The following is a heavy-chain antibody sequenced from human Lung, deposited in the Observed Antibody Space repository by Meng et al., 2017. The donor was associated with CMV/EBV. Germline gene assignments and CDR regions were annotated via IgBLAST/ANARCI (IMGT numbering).Heavy chain of an antibody. CDR3: ATGVADFEY. D-gene: IGHD6-19*01. Sequence: QVQLGQAGGWVKKAGAYVKVSCKASGYTFTSYDINWVRQGTGQGLEWMGWMNPNRGTTGYAQKFQGRVTMTRNISKSTAYMDLSSLRSEDTAVYYCATGVADFEYWGQGTLVTVSS. CDR2: MNPNRGTT. CDR1: GYTFTSYD. V-gene: IGHV1-8*01. J-gene: IGHJ4*02.